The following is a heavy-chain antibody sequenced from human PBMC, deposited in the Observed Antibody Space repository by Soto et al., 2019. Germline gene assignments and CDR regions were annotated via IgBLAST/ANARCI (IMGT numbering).Heavy chain of an antibody. J-gene: IGHJ4*02. V-gene: IGHV4-34*01. D-gene: IGHD1-7*01. CDR1: GGSFSGYY. CDR3: ATRVETGTNDY. CDR2: INHSGST. Sequence: ASETLSLTCAVYGGSFSGYYWSWIRQPPGKGLEWIGEINHSGSTNYNPSLKSRVTISVDTSKNQFSLKLSSVTAADTAVYYCATRVETGTNDYWGQGTLVTVSS.